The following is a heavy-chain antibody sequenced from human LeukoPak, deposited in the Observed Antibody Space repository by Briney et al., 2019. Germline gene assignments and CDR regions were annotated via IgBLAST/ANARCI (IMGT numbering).Heavy chain of an antibody. D-gene: IGHD6-19*01. J-gene: IGHJ4*02. CDR2: ISSSSSTM. CDR3: AKDSSSRGWYFEH. CDR1: GFTFSSYN. Sequence: GGSLRLSCAASGFTFSSYNMNWVRQAPGKGLEWVSYISSSSSTMSCADSVKGRFTISRDNAKNSLYLQMNSLRAEDTAVYYCAKDSSSRGWYFEHWGQGTLVTVSS. V-gene: IGHV3-48*01.